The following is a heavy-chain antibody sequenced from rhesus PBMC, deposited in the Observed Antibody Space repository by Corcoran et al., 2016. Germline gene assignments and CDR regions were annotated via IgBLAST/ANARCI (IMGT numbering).Heavy chain of an antibody. J-gene: IGHJ6*01. Sequence: EVQLVEFGGGLAKPGGSLRLSCAASGFTFSDYYMHWVRQASGKGLEWVSGISWSGGSTYYADSVKGQFTISRDNAKNSLYLQMGSLRAEDTALYYCARATTVYGLDSWGQGVVVTVSS. V-gene: IGHV3-201*01. D-gene: IGHD1-14*01. CDR3: ARATTVYGLDS. CDR1: GFTFSDYY. CDR2: ISWSGGST.